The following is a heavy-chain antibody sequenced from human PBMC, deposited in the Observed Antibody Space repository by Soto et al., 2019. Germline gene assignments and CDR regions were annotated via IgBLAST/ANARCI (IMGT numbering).Heavy chain of an antibody. Sequence: SVKVSCKASGGTFSSYTISWVRQAPGQGLEWMGRIIPILGIANYAQKFQGRVTITEDTSTGTAYMELSSLRSEDTAVYYCATVGIAVAGTPYYYYYGMDVWGQGTTVTVSS. D-gene: IGHD6-19*01. CDR1: GGTFSSYT. CDR3: ATVGIAVAGTPYYYYYGMDV. V-gene: IGHV1-69*02. J-gene: IGHJ6*02. CDR2: IIPILGIA.